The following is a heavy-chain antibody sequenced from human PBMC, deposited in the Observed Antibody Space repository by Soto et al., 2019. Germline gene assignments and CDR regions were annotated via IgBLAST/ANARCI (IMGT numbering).Heavy chain of an antibody. J-gene: IGHJ6*02. Sequence: AASVKVSCKASGYTFTDYFMYWVRQAPGQGLEWMGWINPKSGGTNYAQKFQDRVTMARDTSINTAYMELSRLRSDDTAMYYCAKAQFGSSTWYYYGMDVWGQGTTVTVSS. CDR2: INPKSGGT. CDR3: AKAQFGSSTWYYYGMDV. V-gene: IGHV1-2*02. D-gene: IGHD6-13*01. CDR1: GYTFTDYF.